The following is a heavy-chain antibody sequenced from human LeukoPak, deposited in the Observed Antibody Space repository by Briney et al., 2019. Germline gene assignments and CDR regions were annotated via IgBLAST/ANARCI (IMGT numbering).Heavy chain of an antibody. CDR1: GFDFSSNW. Sequence: GALRLSCAASGFDFSSNWMHWVRHAPGQGPVWVSRIKGDGISTNYADSVKGRFTISRDIAKNTLYLQMNSLRAEDTGVYYCARERGRGRDSPWFDYWGQGTLVTVSS. J-gene: IGHJ4*02. V-gene: IGHV3-74*01. D-gene: IGHD1-26*01. CDR2: IKGDGIST. CDR3: ARERGRGRDSPWFDY.